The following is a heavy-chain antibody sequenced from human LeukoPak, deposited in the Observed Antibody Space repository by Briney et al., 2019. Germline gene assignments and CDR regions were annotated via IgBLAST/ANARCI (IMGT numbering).Heavy chain of an antibody. CDR1: GFTFSSYS. J-gene: IGHJ5*02. V-gene: IGHV3-48*04. Sequence: GGSLRLSCAASGFTFSSYSMNWVRQAPGKGLEWVSYISSSSSTIYYADSVKGRFTISRDNAKNSLYLQMNSLRAEDTAVYYCARARVQQLVLVGSFDPWGQGTLVTVSS. D-gene: IGHD6-13*01. CDR2: ISSSSSTI. CDR3: ARARVQQLVLVGSFDP.